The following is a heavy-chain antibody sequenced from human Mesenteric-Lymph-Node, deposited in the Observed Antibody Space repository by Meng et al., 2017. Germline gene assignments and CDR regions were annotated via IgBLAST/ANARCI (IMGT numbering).Heavy chain of an antibody. J-gene: IGHJ5*02. CDR3: AKDMGSSGWYGGFRFDP. Sequence: SLKISCAASGFTFSNYFMTWGRQAPGKGLEWVSGISWNSGSIGYADSVKGRFTISRDNAKNSLYLQMNSLRAEDTALYYCAKDMGSSGWYGGFRFDPWGQGTLVTVSS. CDR2: ISWNSGSI. CDR1: GFTFSNYF. V-gene: IGHV3-9*01. D-gene: IGHD6-19*01.